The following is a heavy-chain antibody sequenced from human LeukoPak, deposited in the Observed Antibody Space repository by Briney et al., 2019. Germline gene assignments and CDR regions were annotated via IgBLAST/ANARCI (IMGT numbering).Heavy chain of an antibody. CDR2: INHSGST. CDR3: ARRVCTNGVCFNWFDP. D-gene: IGHD2-8*01. CDR1: GGSFSGYY. J-gene: IGHJ5*02. Sequence: PSETLSLTCAVYGGSFSGYYWSWIRQPPGKGLEWIGEINHSGSTNYNPSLKSRVTISVDTSKNQFSPKLSSVTAADTAVYYCARRVCTNGVCFNWFDPWGQGTLVTVSS. V-gene: IGHV4-34*01.